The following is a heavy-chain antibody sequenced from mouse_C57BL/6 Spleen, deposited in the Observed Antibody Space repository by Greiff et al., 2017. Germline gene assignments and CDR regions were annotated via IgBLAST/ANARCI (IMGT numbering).Heavy chain of an antibody. V-gene: IGHV1-18*01. Sequence: EVKLVESGPELVKPGASVKIPCKASGYTFTDYNMDWVKQSHGKSLEWIGDINPNNGGTIYNQKFKGKATLTVDKSSSTAYMELRSLTSEDTAVYYCARRGKSIYYDYKYYFDYWGQGTTLTVSS. D-gene: IGHD2-4*01. CDR2: INPNNGGT. CDR3: ARRGKSIYYDYKYYFDY. J-gene: IGHJ2*01. CDR1: GYTFTDYN.